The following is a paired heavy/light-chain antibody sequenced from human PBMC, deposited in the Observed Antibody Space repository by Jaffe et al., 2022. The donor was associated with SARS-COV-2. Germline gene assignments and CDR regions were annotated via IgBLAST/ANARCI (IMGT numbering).Light chain of an antibody. V-gene: IGKV1-39*01. CDR3: QQSYSLPFT. J-gene: IGKJ2*01. CDR2: AAS. Sequence: DIQMTQSPSSLSASISDRVSITCRATQIINNYVNWYQQKPGKAPELLIFAASNLQSGVPSRFSGSGSGTDFTLTISNLQPEDFATYYCQQSYSLPFTFGQGTRLEIK. CDR1: QIINNY.
Heavy chain of an antibody. CDR1: GYRFTTFW. CDR2: IDPGDSYT. CDR3: ARRGMDTRGYHDPKYFGLDV. V-gene: IGHV5-10-1*03. J-gene: IGHJ6*02. Sequence: VQLVQSGAEVKKPGESLRISCEGSGYRFTTFWITWVRQMPGKGLEWMGRIDPGDSYTDYSPSFQGHVSISVDKSNRTAYLQWNSLKLSDTATYYCARRGMDTRGYHDPKYFGLDVWGQGTTVIVSS. D-gene: IGHD3-9*01.